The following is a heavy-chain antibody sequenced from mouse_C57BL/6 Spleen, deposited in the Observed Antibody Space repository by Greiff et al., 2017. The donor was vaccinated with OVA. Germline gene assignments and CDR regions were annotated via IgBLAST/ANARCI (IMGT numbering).Heavy chain of an antibody. CDR3: AMGWFYAMDY. CDR2: IYPGDGDT. J-gene: IGHJ4*01. D-gene: IGHD2-3*01. CDR1: GYAFSSSW. Sequence: QVQLKESGPELVKPGASVKISCKASGYAFSSSWMNWVKQRPGKGLEWIGRIYPGDGDTNYNGKFKGKATLTADKSSSTAYMQLSSLTSEDSAVYFCAMGWFYAMDYWGQGTSVTVSS. V-gene: IGHV1-82*01.